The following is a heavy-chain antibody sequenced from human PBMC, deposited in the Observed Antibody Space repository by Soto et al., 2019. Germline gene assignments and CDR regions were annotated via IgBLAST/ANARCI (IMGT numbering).Heavy chain of an antibody. V-gene: IGHV3-49*04. D-gene: IGHD3-10*01. J-gene: IGHJ6*02. CDR2: IRSKAYGGTT. CDR1: GFTFGDYA. CDR3: ARARVRPITMVRGVTCIRYYGMDV. Sequence: GGSLRLSCTASGFTFGDYAMSWVRQAPGKGLEWVGFIRSKAYGGTTEYAASVKGRFTISRDDSKSIAYLQMNSLKTEDTAVYYCARARVRPITMVRGVTCIRYYGMDVWGQGTKVTVSS.